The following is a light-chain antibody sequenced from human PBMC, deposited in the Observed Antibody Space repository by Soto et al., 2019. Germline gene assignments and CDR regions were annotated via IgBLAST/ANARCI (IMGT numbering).Light chain of an antibody. CDR2: YDS. J-gene: IGLJ3*02. CDR1: NIGSKS. Sequence: SYELTQPPSVSVAPGKTARITCGGNNIGSKSVHWYQQKPGQAPVLGIYYDSDRPSGIPERFSGSNSGNTATLTISRVEAGDEADYYCQVWDSSSDHPWVFGGGTKVTVL. CDR3: QVWDSSSDHPWV. V-gene: IGLV3-21*04.